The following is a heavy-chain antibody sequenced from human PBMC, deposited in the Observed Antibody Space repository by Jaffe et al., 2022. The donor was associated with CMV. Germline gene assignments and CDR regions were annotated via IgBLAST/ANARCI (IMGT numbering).Heavy chain of an antibody. J-gene: IGHJ3*02. CDR3: ARVWYGGNRLLNAFDI. CDR1: GFTFSSYS. CDR2: ISSSSSTI. V-gene: IGHV3-48*02. D-gene: IGHD2-15*01. Sequence: EVQLVESGGGLVQPGGSLRLSCAASGFTFSSYSMNWVRQAPGKGLEWVSYISSSSSTIYYADSVKGRFTISRDNAKNSLYLQMNSLRDEDTAVYYCARVWYGGNRLLNAFDIWGQGTMVTVSS.